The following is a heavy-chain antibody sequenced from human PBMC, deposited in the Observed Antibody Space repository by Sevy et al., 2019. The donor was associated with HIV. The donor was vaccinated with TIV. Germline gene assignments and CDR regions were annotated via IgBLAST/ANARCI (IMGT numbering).Heavy chain of an antibody. V-gene: IGHV3-33*06. D-gene: IGHD2-21*01. CDR3: AKESGSDWYFNY. J-gene: IGHJ4*02. Sequence: GGSLRLSCAASGFTFSRNGMHWVHQAPGKGLEWVAGIFYDGNYKYYADSVKGRFSISRDNSENTLYVQMDSLRVEDTAVYYCAKESGSDWYFNYWGQGTLVTVSS. CDR1: GFTFSRNG. CDR2: IFYDGNYK.